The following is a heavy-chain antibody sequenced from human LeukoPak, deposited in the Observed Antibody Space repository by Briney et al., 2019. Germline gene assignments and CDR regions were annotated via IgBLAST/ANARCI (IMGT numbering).Heavy chain of an antibody. Sequence: GGSLRLSCAASGFTFSSYWMHWVRQAPGKGLVWVSRINSDGSSTRYAASVKGRFTISRDNAKNTLYLQMDSLRAEDTAMYYCARGTGSYYSLGYWGQGTLVTVSS. J-gene: IGHJ4*02. CDR3: ARGTGSYYSLGY. D-gene: IGHD1-26*01. V-gene: IGHV3-74*01. CDR2: INSDGSST. CDR1: GFTFSSYW.